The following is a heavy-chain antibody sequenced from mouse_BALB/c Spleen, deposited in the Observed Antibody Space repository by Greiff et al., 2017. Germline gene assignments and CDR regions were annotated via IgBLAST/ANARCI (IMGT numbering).Heavy chain of an antibody. Sequence: EVKLVESGGGLVQPGGSLKLSCAASGFTFSSYGMSWVRQTPDKRLELVATINSNGGSTYYPDSVKGRFTISRDNAKNTLYLQMSSLKSEDTAMYYCARESYYGYDYWGQGTTLTVSS. CDR2: INSNGGST. V-gene: IGHV5-6-3*01. CDR1: GFTFSSYG. J-gene: IGHJ2*01. CDR3: ARESYYGYDY. D-gene: IGHD1-2*01.